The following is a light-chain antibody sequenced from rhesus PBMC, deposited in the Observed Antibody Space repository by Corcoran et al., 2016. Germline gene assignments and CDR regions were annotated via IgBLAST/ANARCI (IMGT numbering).Light chain of an antibody. J-gene: IGKJ1*01. Sequence: DIQMTQSPSSLSASVGDRVTITCRASQGISNDLAWYQQKPGETPKLLIYEASSLQSGIPSRFSGSGSGTDFTLPISSLQSEDFATYYCQHYYSTPWTLGQGTKVEIK. V-gene: IGKV1-25*01. CDR3: QHYYSTPWT. CDR1: QGISND. CDR2: EAS.